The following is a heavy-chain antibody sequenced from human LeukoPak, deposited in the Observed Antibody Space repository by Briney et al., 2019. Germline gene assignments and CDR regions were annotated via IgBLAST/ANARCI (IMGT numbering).Heavy chain of an antibody. CDR2: IFHTGRT. J-gene: IGHJ4*02. Sequence: ETLSLTCAVSGGSISIYYWSWVRQPPGKGLEWIGYIFHTGRTNYNPSLKSRLTMSVDTSKNQFSLNLTSVTAADTAVYYCARDVRYNSGWFFDSWGQGTLVTVSS. CDR1: GGSISIYY. CDR3: ARDVRYNSGWFFDS. D-gene: IGHD6-19*01. V-gene: IGHV4-59*12.